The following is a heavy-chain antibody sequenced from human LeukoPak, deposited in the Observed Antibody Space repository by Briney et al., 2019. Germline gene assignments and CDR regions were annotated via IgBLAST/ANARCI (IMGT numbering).Heavy chain of an antibody. CDR1: GGSFSNYY. Sequence: PSETLSLTCAVYGGSFSNYYWTWIRQPPGKGLEWIGEINHSGSTNYNPSLKSRVTISVDTSKNQFSLKLSSVTAADTAVYYCARGEYSSGWRYYYYYYMDVWGKGTTVTVSS. CDR2: INHSGST. CDR3: ARGEYSSGWRYYYYYYMDV. V-gene: IGHV4-34*01. J-gene: IGHJ6*03. D-gene: IGHD6-19*01.